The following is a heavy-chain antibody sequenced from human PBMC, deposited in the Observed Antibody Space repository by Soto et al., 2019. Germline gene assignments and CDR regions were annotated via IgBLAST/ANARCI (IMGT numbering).Heavy chain of an antibody. CDR2: INSDGSST. CDR1: GFTFSSYW. Sequence: EVQLVESGGGLVQPGGSLRLSCAASGFTFSSYWMHWVRQAPGKGLVWVSRINSDGSSTNYADSVKGRFTISRDNAKNTLYLQMNSLRAEDTAVYYCARGGSLNGDFDLWGRGTLVTVSS. V-gene: IGHV3-74*01. CDR3: ARGGSLNGDFDL. J-gene: IGHJ2*01. D-gene: IGHD1-26*01.